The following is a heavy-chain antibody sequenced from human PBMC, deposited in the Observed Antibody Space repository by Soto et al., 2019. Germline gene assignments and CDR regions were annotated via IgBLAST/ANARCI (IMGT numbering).Heavy chain of an antibody. CDR2: IYYSGST. CDR3: AREVSIAAANYGMDV. D-gene: IGHD6-13*01. V-gene: IGHV4-59*01. Sequence: PSETLSLTCTVSGGSISSYYWSWIRQPPGKGLEWIGYIYYSGSTNYNPSLKSRVTISVDTSKNQFSLKLSSVTAADTAVYYCAREVSIAAANYGMDVWGQGTTVTVSS. J-gene: IGHJ6*02. CDR1: GGSISSYY.